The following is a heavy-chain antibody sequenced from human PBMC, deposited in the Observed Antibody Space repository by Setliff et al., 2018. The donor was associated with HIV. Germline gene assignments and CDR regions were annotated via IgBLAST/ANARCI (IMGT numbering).Heavy chain of an antibody. V-gene: IGHV4-59*11. D-gene: IGHD6-19*01. J-gene: IGHJ4*02. CDR3: AGSGYSSGWYYFDY. CDR2: IYDSAST. CDR1: GGSITSHY. Sequence: SETLSLTCTVSGGSITSHYWSWIRQPPGKGLEWIGSIYDSASTNYNPSLKSRVTISVDTSKNQFSLKLSSVTAADTAVYYCAGSGYSSGWYYFDYWGQGTLVTVSS.